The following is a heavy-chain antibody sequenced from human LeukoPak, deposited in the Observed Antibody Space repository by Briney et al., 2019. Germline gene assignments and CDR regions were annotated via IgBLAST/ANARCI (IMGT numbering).Heavy chain of an antibody. J-gene: IGHJ6*04. V-gene: IGHV3-48*04. D-gene: IGHD3-10*02. Sequence: GGSPRLSCAASGFTFSSYSMNWVRQAPGRGLEWISYISSSSGGTIYYTDSVKGRFTISRDNAKNSLYLQMNSLRAEDTAVYYCAELGITMIGGVWGKGTTVTISS. CDR1: GFTFSSYS. CDR3: AELGITMIGGV. CDR2: ISSSSGGTI.